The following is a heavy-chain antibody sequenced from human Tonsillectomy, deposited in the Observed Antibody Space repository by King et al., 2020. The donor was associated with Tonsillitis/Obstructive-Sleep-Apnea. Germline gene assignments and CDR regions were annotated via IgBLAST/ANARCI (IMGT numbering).Heavy chain of an antibody. CDR2: IYYSGST. Sequence: QLQESGPGLVKPSETLSLTCTVSGGSISSSYWSWIRQPPGKGLEWIGYIYYSGSTNYNPSLKSRVTISVDTSKKQFSLSLSSVTAADTAVYYCARDMVLEAGGDAFDIWGQGTMVTVSS. CDR1: GGSISSSY. D-gene: IGHD2-8*01. J-gene: IGHJ3*02. CDR3: ARDMVLEAGGDAFDI. V-gene: IGHV4-59*01.